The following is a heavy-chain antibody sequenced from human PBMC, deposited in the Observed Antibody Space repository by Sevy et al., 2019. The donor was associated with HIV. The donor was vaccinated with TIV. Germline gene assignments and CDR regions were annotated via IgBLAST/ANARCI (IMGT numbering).Heavy chain of an antibody. D-gene: IGHD6-6*01. Sequence: GGSLRLSCAASGFTFSNAWMSWVRQAPGKGLEWVGRIKSKTDGGTTDYAEPVKGRFTISRDDSKNTLYLQMNSLKTQDKAVYYCTTEYSSSSDFLYWGQGTLVTVSS. V-gene: IGHV3-15*01. CDR3: TTEYSSSSDFLY. CDR1: GFTFSNAW. J-gene: IGHJ4*02. CDR2: IKSKTDGGTT.